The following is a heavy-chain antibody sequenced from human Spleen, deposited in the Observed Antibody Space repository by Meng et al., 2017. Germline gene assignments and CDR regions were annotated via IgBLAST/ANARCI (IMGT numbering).Heavy chain of an antibody. J-gene: IGHJ4*02. Sequence: VQWTGSGPGLVKPSETLSLTCSVSGGSISSSYWSWIRQPPGQGLEWIGYIHYSGTTKYNPSLKSRVTISLDTSRNQFSLKLSSVTAADTAVYYCARVTNDGWSDYWGQGTLVTVSS. CDR1: GGSISSSY. CDR3: ARVTNDGWSDY. D-gene: IGHD6-19*01. CDR2: IHYSGTT. V-gene: IGHV4-59*01.